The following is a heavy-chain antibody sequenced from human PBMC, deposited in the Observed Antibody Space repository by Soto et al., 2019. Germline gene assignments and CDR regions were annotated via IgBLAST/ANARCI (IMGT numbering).Heavy chain of an antibody. CDR1: GGSVSSGSYY. CDR3: ARLAYYYDSSGYYNFDY. CDR2: IYYSGST. J-gene: IGHJ4*02. D-gene: IGHD3-22*01. V-gene: IGHV4-61*01. Sequence: SETLSLTCTVSGGSVSSGSYYWSWIRQPPGKGLEWIGYIYYSGSTNYNPSLKSRVTISVDTSKNQFSLKLSSVTAADTAVYYCARLAYYYDSSGYYNFDYWGQGTLVTVSS.